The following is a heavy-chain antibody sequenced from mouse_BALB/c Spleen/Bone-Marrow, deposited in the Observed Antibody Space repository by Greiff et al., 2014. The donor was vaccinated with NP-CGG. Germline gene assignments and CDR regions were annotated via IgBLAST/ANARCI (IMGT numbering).Heavy chain of an antibody. Sequence: VQLKESVPELVKPGASVKISCKASGYSFTGYFMNWVMQSHGKSLEWIGRINPYNGDTFYNQKFKGKATLTVDKSSNTAHMELRSLASEDSAVYYCARIYDYDRGAWFAYWGQGTLVTVSA. V-gene: IGHV1-20*02. CDR2: INPYNGDT. J-gene: IGHJ3*01. D-gene: IGHD2-4*01. CDR1: GYSFTGYF. CDR3: ARIYDYDRGAWFAY.